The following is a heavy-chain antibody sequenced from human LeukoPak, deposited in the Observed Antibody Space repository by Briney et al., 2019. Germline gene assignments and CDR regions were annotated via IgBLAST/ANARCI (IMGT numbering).Heavy chain of an antibody. CDR1: GFTFSNYW. V-gene: IGHV3-7*01. J-gene: IGHJ4*02. Sequence: GGSLRLSCAASGFTFSNYWMSWVRQAPGKGLEWVANIKQDGSEKYYVDPVKGRFTISRDNAKNSLYLQMNSLRAEDTAVYYCARKSARVVVVPAEFDYWGQGTLVTVSS. D-gene: IGHD2-2*01. CDR3: ARKSARVVVVPAEFDY. CDR2: IKQDGSEK.